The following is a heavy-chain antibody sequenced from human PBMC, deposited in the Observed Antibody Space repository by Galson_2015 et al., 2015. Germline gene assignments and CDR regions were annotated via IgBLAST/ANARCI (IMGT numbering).Heavy chain of an antibody. Sequence: SVKVSCKASGGTFSSYAMNWVRQAPGQGLEWVGGIIPIFGTPNYAQKFKGRVTITADESTTTLSMELSSLRSEDTALYYCARERLSQQLADGFDIWGQGTMVTVSS. CDR1: GGTFSSYA. J-gene: IGHJ3*02. CDR3: ARERLSQQLADGFDI. D-gene: IGHD1-1*01. CDR2: IIPIFGTP. V-gene: IGHV1-69*13.